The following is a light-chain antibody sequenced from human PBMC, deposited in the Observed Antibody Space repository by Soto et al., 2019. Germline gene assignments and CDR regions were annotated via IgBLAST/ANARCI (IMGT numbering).Light chain of an antibody. J-gene: IGKJ3*01. CDR1: QAIHVF. V-gene: IGKV1-9*01. CDR2: SAS. CDR3: QQLNNYPLT. Sequence: DIPLTQSPSFLSASEGDRVTITCRASQAIHVFLAWYQHKPGKAPRLLIDSASTLQSGVPSRFSGSRSGTEFTLTISSLQPEDIATYYCQQLNNYPLTFGPGTKVDIK.